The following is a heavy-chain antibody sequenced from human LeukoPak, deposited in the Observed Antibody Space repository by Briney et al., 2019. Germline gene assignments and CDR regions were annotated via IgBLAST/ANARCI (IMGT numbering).Heavy chain of an antibody. CDR2: IYYSGST. Sequence: SQTLSLTCTVSGGSISSGGSYWSWIRQHPGKGLEWIGYIYYSGSTYYNPSLKSRVTISVDTSKNQFSLKLSSVTAADTAVYYCARGSVYYDSSGLDYWGQGTLVTVSS. J-gene: IGHJ4*02. CDR1: GGSISSGGSY. D-gene: IGHD3-22*01. V-gene: IGHV4-31*03. CDR3: ARGSVYYDSSGLDY.